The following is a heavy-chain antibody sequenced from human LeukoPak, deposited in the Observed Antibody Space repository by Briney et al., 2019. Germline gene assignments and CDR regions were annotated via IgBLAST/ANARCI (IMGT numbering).Heavy chain of an antibody. V-gene: IGHV1-24*01. CDR2: FDPEDGGT. CDR1: GYTLTELS. CDR3: ATSPGGFWSGYYAEYFQH. Sequence: ASVKVPCKVSGYTLTELSMHWVRQAPGKGLEWMGGFDPEDGGTIYAQKFQGRVTMTEDTSTDTAYMELSSLRSEDTAVYYCATSPGGFWSGYYAEYFQHRGQGTLVTVSS. J-gene: IGHJ1*01. D-gene: IGHD3-3*01.